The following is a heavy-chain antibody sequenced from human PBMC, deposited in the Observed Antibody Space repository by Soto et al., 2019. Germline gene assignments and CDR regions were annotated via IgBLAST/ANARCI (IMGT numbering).Heavy chain of an antibody. CDR1: GFTFTSYA. J-gene: IGHJ4*02. V-gene: IGHV3-23*01. CDR2: ISGSGGST. CDR3: AKATYYYDSSGYYPFDY. Sequence: LGLSCAASGFTFTSYAMTWVRQAPGKGLEWVSAISGSGGSTYYADSVKGRFTISRDNSKNTLYLQMNSLRAEDTAVYYCAKATYYYDSSGYYPFDYWGQGTLVTVS. D-gene: IGHD3-22*01.